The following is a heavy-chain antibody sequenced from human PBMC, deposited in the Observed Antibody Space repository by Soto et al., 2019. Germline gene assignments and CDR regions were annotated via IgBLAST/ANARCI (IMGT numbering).Heavy chain of an antibody. Sequence: GESVKISCKGSGYSFTSYWISWVRQMPGKGLEWMGRIDPSDSYTNYSPSFQGHVTISADKSISTAYLQWSSLKASDTAMYYCARLEGGYCSSTSCHSDYWGQGTLVTVSS. CDR2: IDPSDSYT. J-gene: IGHJ4*02. D-gene: IGHD2-2*02. V-gene: IGHV5-10-1*01. CDR3: ARLEGGYCSSTSCHSDY. CDR1: GYSFTSYW.